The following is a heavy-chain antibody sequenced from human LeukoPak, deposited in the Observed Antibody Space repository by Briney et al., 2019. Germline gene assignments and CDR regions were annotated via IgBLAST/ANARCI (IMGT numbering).Heavy chain of an antibody. V-gene: IGHV4-59*08. J-gene: IGHJ4*02. CDR1: GGSISSYY. Sequence: AETLSLTCTVSGGSISSYYWSWIRQLPGKGLEWIGYIYYIGSTNYNPSLKSRVTMFEDKSKNQFSLRLYSVTVADTAVYYCARHFAYSSSSYFDYWGQGSLFTVSS. CDR3: ARHFAYSSSSYFDY. CDR2: IYYIGST. D-gene: IGHD6-6*01.